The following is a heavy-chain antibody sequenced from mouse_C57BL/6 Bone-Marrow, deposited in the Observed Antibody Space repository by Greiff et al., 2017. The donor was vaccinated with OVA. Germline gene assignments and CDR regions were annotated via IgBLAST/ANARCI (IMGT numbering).Heavy chain of an antibody. D-gene: IGHD2-3*01. CDR2: ISDGGSYT. CDR1: GFTFSSYA. V-gene: IGHV5-4*01. CDR3: ARGWLLYYAMYY. J-gene: IGHJ4*01. Sequence: DVQLVESGGGLVKPGGSLKLSCAASGFTFSSYAMSWVRQTPEKRLEWVATISDGGSYTYYPDNVKGRFTISRDNAKNNLYLQMSHLKSEDTAMYYCARGWLLYYAMYYWGQGPSVTVSS.